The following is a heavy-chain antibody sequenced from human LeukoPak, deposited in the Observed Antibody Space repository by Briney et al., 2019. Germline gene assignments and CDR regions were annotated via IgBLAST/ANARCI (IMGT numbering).Heavy chain of an antibody. Sequence: GGSLRLSCAASGFTFSTYSMNWVRQAPGKGLEWVSSISSSSIYIYYADSVKGRFTISRDNAKNTLYLQMNSLRAEDTAVYYCAKVNALRGAQWLVPPDYWGQGTLVTVSS. V-gene: IGHV3-21*04. CDR1: GFTFSTYS. J-gene: IGHJ4*02. CDR2: ISSSSIYI. CDR3: AKVNALRGAQWLVPPDY. D-gene: IGHD6-19*01.